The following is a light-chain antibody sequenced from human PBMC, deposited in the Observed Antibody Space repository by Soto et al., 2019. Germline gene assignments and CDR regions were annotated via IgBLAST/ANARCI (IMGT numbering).Light chain of an antibody. Sequence: QSALTQPPSASGSPGESVTISCAGTNSDPGVYKYVSWYQQRPGKAPRLMIFEVNKRPSGVPDRFSGSKSGGTASLPVSGLQPEVEGDYFCASYAGRHVIFGGGTKLTVL. CDR1: NSDPGVYKY. V-gene: IGLV2-8*01. CDR2: EVN. CDR3: ASYAGRHVI. J-gene: IGLJ2*01.